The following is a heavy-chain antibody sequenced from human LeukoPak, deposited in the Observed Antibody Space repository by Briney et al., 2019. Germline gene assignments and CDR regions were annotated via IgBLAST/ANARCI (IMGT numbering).Heavy chain of an antibody. V-gene: IGHV1-2*02. D-gene: IGHD3-22*01. CDR1: GYTFTGYY. CDR2: INPNSGGT. CDR3: ARRKGSSGYYYGLGY. J-gene: IGHJ4*02. Sequence: GASVKVSCKASGYTFTGYYMHWVRQAPGQGLEWMGWINPNSGGTDYAQKFQGRVTMTRDTSISTAYVELSRLRSDDTAVYYCARRKGSSGYYYGLGYWGQGTLVTVSS.